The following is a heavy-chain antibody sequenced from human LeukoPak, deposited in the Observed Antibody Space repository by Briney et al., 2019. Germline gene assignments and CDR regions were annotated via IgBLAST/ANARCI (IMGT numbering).Heavy chain of an antibody. V-gene: IGHV7-4-1*02. CDR2: INTNTGNP. CDR3: ARSSWVQQPSDC. D-gene: IGHD6-13*01. J-gene: IGHJ4*02. CDR1: GDTFRSYG. Sequence: AASVKVSCTASGDTFRSYGIIWVRQAPGQGLEWMGWINTNTGNPTYAQGFTGRFVFSLDTSVSTAYLQISSLKADDTAIYYCARSSWVQQPSDCWGQGTLVTVSS.